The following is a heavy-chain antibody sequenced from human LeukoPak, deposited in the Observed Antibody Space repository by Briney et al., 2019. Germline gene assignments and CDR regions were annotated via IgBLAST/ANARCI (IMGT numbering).Heavy chain of an antibody. J-gene: IGHJ4*02. CDR3: AKVSTTSCYGWNDY. CDR2: ISDSDGNT. V-gene: IGHV3-23*01. CDR1: GFTFSSYA. Sequence: GGSLRLSCAVSGFTFSSYAVSRVRQAPGKGLEWVSAISDSDGNTYYADSVKGRFTISRDNSKSTLYLQMNSLRADDTAVYYCAKVSTTSCYGWNDYWGQGTLVTVSS. D-gene: IGHD2-2*01.